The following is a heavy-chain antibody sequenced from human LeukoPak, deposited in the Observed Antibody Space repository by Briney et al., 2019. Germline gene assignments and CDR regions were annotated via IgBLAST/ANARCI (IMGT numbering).Heavy chain of an antibody. CDR1: GYTLTSYG. D-gene: IGHD3-22*01. CDR2: ISAYNGNT. J-gene: IGHJ4*02. V-gene: IGHV1-18*01. CDR3: ARDGIHYYDSSGYPLDY. Sequence: ASVKVSCKASGYTLTSYGISWVRQAPGQGLEWMGWISAYNGNTNYAQKLQGRVTMTTDTSTSTAYMELRSLRSDDTAVYYCARDGIHYYDSSGYPLDYWGQGTLVTVSS.